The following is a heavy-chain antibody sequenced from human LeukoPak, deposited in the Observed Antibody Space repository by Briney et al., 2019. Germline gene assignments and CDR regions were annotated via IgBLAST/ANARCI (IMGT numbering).Heavy chain of an antibody. D-gene: IGHD3-16*02. CDR3: ARDRGYDYVWGSYRYTIPNNWFHP. J-gene: IGHJ5*02. Sequence: GGALRLSCAASGFTVSSNYMSWVRQAPGKGLEWVSVIYSGGSTYYADSVKGRFTISRDNSKNTLYLQMNSLRAEDTAVYYCARDRGYDYVWGSYRYTIPNNWFHPWAQGTLVTVSS. CDR2: IYSGGST. CDR1: GFTVSSNY. V-gene: IGHV3-53*01.